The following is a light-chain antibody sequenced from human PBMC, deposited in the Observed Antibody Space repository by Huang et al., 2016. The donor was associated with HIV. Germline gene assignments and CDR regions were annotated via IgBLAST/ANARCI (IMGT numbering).Light chain of an antibody. Sequence: EIGLTQSPGTLSVSPGERAALSCRASQSVSSTSFAWYQQRSGQAPRLLIYAASTRAAGIPDRFSATGSGTDFTLTISRLEPEDFAVYYCQQYVSSPYTFGQGTKVEIK. CDR1: QSVSSTS. CDR2: AAS. CDR3: QQYVSSPYT. V-gene: IGKV3-20*01. J-gene: IGKJ2*01.